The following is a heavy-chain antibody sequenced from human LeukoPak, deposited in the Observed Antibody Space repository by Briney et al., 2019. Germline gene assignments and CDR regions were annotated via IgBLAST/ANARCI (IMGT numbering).Heavy chain of an antibody. CDR2: IIPIFGTA. Sequence: VASVKVSCKASGGTFSSYAISWVRQAPGQGLEWMGGIIPIFGTANYAQKFQGRVTITADESTSTAYMELSSLRSDDTAVYYCSVAVAGNRPDYWGQGTLVTVSS. CDR1: GGTFSSYA. CDR3: SVAVAGNRPDY. V-gene: IGHV1-69*13. D-gene: IGHD6-19*01. J-gene: IGHJ4*02.